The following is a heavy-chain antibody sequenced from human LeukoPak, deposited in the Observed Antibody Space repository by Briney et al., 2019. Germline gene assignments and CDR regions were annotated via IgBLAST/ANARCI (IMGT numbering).Heavy chain of an antibody. CDR2: INSDGSST. CDR3: ARWGSGWYFDY. CDR1: GFTFSSYW. J-gene: IGHJ4*02. Sequence: GGSLRLSCAASGFTFSSYWMHWVRQAPGKGLVWVSRINSDGSSTSYADSVEGRFTISRDNAKNTLYLQMNSLRAEDTAVYYCARWGSGWYFDYWGQGTLVTVSS. D-gene: IGHD6-19*01. V-gene: IGHV3-74*01.